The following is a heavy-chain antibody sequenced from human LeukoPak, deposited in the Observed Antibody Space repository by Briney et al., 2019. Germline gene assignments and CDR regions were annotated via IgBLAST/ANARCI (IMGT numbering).Heavy chain of an antibody. CDR2: IKSKTDGGTT. CDR3: TTDRDRGVYDFWSGYYYFDY. CDR1: GFTFGDYA. J-gene: IGHJ4*02. Sequence: GGSLRLSCTASGFTFGDYAMSWVRQAPGKGLEWVGRIKSKTDGGTTDYAAPVKGRFTISRDDSKNTLYLQMNSLKTEDTAVYYCTTDRDRGVYDFWSGYYYFDYWGQGTLVTVSS. D-gene: IGHD3-3*01. V-gene: IGHV3-15*01.